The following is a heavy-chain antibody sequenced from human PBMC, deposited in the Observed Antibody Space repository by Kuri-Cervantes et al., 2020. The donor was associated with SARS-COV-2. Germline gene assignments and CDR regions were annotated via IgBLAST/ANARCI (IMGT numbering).Heavy chain of an antibody. Sequence: ETLSLTCAASGFTFYNFGMTWVRQAPGKGLEWVSTINGGGDPTFYADSVKGRFTISRDNSKNMLCLQMSSLRAEDTAIYYCAKGTFDIWGQGTMVTVSS. J-gene: IGHJ3*02. CDR1: GFTFYNFG. V-gene: IGHV3-23*01. CDR3: AKGTFDI. CDR2: INGGGDPT.